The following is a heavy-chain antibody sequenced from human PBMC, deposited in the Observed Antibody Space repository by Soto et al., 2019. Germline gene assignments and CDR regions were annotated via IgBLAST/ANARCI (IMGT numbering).Heavy chain of an antibody. J-gene: IGHJ5*02. CDR3: ARGVGSGTYYNQYNWFDP. Sequence: ASVKVSCKASGYTFTGYYMHWVRQAPGQGLEWMGWINPNSGGTNYAQKFQGWVTMTRDTSISTAYMELRSLRSDDTAVYYCARGVGSGTYYNQYNWFDPWGQGTLVTVSS. CDR2: INPNSGGT. V-gene: IGHV1-2*04. D-gene: IGHD3-10*01. CDR1: GYTFTGYY.